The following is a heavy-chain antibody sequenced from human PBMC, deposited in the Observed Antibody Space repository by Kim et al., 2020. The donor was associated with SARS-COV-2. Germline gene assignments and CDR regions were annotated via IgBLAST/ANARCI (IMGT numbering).Heavy chain of an antibody. Sequence: SETLSLTCTVSGGSISSYYWSWIRQPPGKGLEWIGDIYYSGSTNYNPSLKSRVTISVGTSKNQFSLKLSSVTAADTAAYYCARADTSKVWFGPWGQGTL. CDR1: GGSISSYY. J-gene: IGHJ5*02. V-gene: IGHV4-59*13. CDR2: IYYSGST. D-gene: IGHD2-2*01. CDR3: ARADTSKVWFGP.